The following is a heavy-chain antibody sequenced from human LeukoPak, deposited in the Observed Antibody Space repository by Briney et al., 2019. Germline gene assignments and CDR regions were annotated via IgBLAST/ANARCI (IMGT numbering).Heavy chain of an antibody. Sequence: GGSLRLSCAASGFTFSDYYMSWIRQAPGKGLEWVSYISSSGSTIYYADSVKGRFTISRDNAKNSLYLQMNSLRVEDTAVYYCTTPYYYDSSGYYWNFDYWGQGTLVTVSS. D-gene: IGHD3-22*01. V-gene: IGHV3-11*01. CDR3: TTPYYYDSSGYYWNFDY. CDR1: GFTFSDYY. CDR2: ISSSGSTI. J-gene: IGHJ4*02.